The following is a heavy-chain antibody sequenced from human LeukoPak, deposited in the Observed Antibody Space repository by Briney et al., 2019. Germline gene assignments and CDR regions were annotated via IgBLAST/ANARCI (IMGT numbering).Heavy chain of an antibody. CDR3: AIIAVAGHI. CDR1: GYTFTSYA. CDR2: INTNTGNP. D-gene: IGHD6-19*01. J-gene: IGHJ3*02. V-gene: IGHV7-4-1*02. Sequence: ASVKVSCKASGYTFTSYAMNWVRRAPGQGLEWMGWINTNTGNPTYAQGFTGRFVFSLDTSVSTAYLQISSLKAGDTAVYYCAIIAVAGHIWGQGTMVTVSS.